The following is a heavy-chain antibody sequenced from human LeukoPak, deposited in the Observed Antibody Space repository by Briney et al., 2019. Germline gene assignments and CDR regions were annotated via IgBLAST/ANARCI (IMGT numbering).Heavy chain of an antibody. Sequence: SETLSLTCAVYGGSFSGYYWSWIRQPPGKGLEWIGEINHSGSTNYNPSLKSRVTISVDTSKNQFSLKLSSVTAADTAVYYCARDPGSGSYPGTPYYYMDVWGKGTTVTVSS. CDR3: ARDPGSGSYPGTPYYYMDV. CDR1: GGSFSGYY. CDR2: INHSGST. V-gene: IGHV4-34*01. J-gene: IGHJ6*03. D-gene: IGHD3-10*01.